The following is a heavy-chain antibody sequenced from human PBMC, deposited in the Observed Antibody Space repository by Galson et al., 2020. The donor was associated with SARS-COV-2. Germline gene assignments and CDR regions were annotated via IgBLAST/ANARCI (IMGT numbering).Heavy chain of an antibody. D-gene: IGHD1-26*01. V-gene: IGHV4-30-2*01. CDR2: IFQSGRT. Sequence: SETLSLTCAVSGASISSGGYSWSWIRQPPGKGLEWIAYIFQSGRTYYNPSLTSRVTMSIDRSKNQFSLNLSSVTAADTAVYYCARGSQRELRYWYFVLWGRSTVVTVSS. CDR1: GASISSGGYS. CDR3: ARGSQRELRYWYFVL. J-gene: IGHJ2*01.